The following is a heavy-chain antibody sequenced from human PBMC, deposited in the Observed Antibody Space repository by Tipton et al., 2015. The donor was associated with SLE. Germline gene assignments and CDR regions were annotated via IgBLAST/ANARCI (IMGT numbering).Heavy chain of an antibody. J-gene: IGHJ5*02. V-gene: IGHV4-59*01. D-gene: IGHD1-26*01. CDR1: GFTFSSYW. Sequence: LRLSCAASGFTFSSYWMSWIRQHPGKGLEWIGYIYYSGSTNYNPSLKSRVTISVDTSKNQFSLKLSSVTAADTAVYYCARDTRVGENWFDPWGQGTLVTVSS. CDR2: IYYSGST. CDR3: ARDTRVGENWFDP.